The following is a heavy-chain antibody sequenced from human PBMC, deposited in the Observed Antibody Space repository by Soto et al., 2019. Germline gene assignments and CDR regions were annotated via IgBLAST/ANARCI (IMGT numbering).Heavy chain of an antibody. CDR3: AKDVIGARITVFEFAGSAIAGDYGMDV. CDR1: GFSFSNFA. Sequence: HPGGSLRLSCVASGFSFSNFAMNWVRQAPGKGLEWVSVISSSGASTYYADSVKGRFTISRDNSKNTLYLQVNSLRAADTALYYCAKDVIGARITVFEFAGSAIAGDYGMDVWGQGTTVTVSS. D-gene: IGHD3-3*01. V-gene: IGHV3-23*01. CDR2: ISSSGAST. J-gene: IGHJ6*02.